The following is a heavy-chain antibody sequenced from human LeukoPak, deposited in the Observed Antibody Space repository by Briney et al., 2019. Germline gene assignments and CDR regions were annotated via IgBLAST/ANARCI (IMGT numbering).Heavy chain of an antibody. CDR1: GGSFSGYY. CDR2: INHSGST. CDR3: ARVSWYLNIFSKDAFDI. D-gene: IGHD6-13*01. V-gene: IGHV4-34*01. J-gene: IGHJ3*02. Sequence: SETLSLTCAVYGGSFSGYYWSWIRQPPGKGLEWIGEINHSGSTNYNPSLKSRVTISVDTSKNQFSLKLSSVTAADTAVYYCARVSWYLNIFSKDAFDIWGQGTMVTVSS.